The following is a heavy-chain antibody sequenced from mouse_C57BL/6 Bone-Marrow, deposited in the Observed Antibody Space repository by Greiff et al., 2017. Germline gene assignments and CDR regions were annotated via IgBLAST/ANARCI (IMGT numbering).Heavy chain of an antibody. CDR1: GYTFTSYW. D-gene: IGHD2-4*01. CDR2: IDPSDSYT. CDR3: ARNYDYGVGFAY. J-gene: IGHJ3*01. Sequence: QVQLQQPGAELVMPGASVKLSCKASGYTFTSYWMHWVKQRPGQGLEWIGEIDPSDSYTNYNQKFKGKSTLTVDKSSSTAYMQLGSLTSEDSAVYYCARNYDYGVGFAYWGQGTLVTVSA. V-gene: IGHV1-69*01.